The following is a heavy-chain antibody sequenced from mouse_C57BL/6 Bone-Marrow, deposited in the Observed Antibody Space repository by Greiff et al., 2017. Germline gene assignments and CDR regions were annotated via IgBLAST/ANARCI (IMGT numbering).Heavy chain of an antibody. CDR1: GYTFTDYY. D-gene: IGHD1-2*01. V-gene: IGHV1-76*01. CDR3: ARRTTAYYFDY. CDR2: IYPGSGNT. Sequence: VQLQQSGAELVRPGASVKLSCKASGYTFTDYYINWVKQRPGQGLEWIARIYPGSGNTYYNEKFKGKATLTAEKSSSTAYMQLSSLTSEDSAVYVCARRTTAYYFDYWGQGTTLTASS. J-gene: IGHJ2*01.